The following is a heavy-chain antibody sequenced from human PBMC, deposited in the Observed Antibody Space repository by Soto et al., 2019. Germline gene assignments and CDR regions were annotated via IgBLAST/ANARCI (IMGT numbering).Heavy chain of an antibody. CDR2: IGTAGDT. CDR1: GFTFSSYD. J-gene: IGHJ6*02. CDR3: ARDGFKGYYYGMDV. Sequence: PGGSLRLSCAASGFTFSSYDMHWVRQATGKGLEWVSAIGTAGDTYYPGSVKGRFTISRENAKNSLYLQMNSLRAEDTAVYYCARDGFKGYYYGMDVWGQGTTVTVSS. V-gene: IGHV3-13*01.